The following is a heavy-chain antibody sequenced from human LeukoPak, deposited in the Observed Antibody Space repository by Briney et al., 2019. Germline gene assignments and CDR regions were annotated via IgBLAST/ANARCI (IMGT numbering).Heavy chain of an antibody. J-gene: IGHJ6*02. CDR1: GFTFSGSA. V-gene: IGHV3-73*01. CDR3: TSDSDTYCSRANCYVDNFYGLDV. Sequence: HPGGSLRLSCAASGFTFSGSAMHWVRQASGKGVEWVGRIRSRANSYVRAYAAAVTGRFIISRDDSSNTAYLQMDSLTTEDTAVYYCTSDSDTYCSRANCYVDNFYGLDVWGQGTRVTVSS. D-gene: IGHD2-2*01. CDR2: IRSRANSYVR.